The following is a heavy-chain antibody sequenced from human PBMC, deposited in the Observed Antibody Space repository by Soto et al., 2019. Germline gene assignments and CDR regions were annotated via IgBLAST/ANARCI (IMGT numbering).Heavy chain of an antibody. Sequence: GGSLRLSCAASGFTFSSYAMSWVRQAPGKGLEWVSAISGSGGSTYYADSVKGRFTISRDNSKNTLYLQMNSLRAEDTAVYYCARTTVTIFLLPYFDYWGQGTLVTVSS. V-gene: IGHV3-23*01. CDR1: GFTFSSYA. CDR3: ARTTVTIFLLPYFDY. J-gene: IGHJ4*02. D-gene: IGHD4-17*01. CDR2: ISGSGGST.